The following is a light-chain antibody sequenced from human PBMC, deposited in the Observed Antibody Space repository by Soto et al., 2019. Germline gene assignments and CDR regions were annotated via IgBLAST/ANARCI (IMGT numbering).Light chain of an antibody. J-gene: IGKJ5*01. CDR3: QQYKDWFSIT. Sequence: EIVLTQSQATLSVSPGERATLSCRASLSVSIKLAWYQQRPGQSPRLLSYGASTRATDIPARFSDSGSGTEFSLTISSLQSEDVAVYSCQQYKDWFSITFGQATRLEIK. V-gene: IGKV3-15*01. CDR2: GAS. CDR1: LSVSIK.